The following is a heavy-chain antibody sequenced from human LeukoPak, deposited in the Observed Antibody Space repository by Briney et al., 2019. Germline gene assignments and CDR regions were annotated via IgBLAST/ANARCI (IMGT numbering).Heavy chain of an antibody. J-gene: IGHJ6*03. CDR3: AREGYYDFWSGPYYYYMDV. CDR1: GYTFTSYA. D-gene: IGHD3-3*01. V-gene: IGHV7-4-1*02. Sequence: ASVKVSCKASGYTFTSYAMNWVRQAPGQGLEWMGWINTNTGNPTYAQGFTGRFVFSLDTSVSTAYLQISSLKAEDTAVYYCAREGYYDFWSGPYYYYMDVWGKGTTVTVSS. CDR2: INTNTGNP.